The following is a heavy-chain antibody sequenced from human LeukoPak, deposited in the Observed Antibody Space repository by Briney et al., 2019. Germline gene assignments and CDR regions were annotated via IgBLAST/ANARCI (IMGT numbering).Heavy chain of an antibody. D-gene: IGHD6-19*01. CDR3: ARDVRGEYSSGWYLIGY. CDR1: GFTFSSYS. CDR2: ISSSSSTI. Sequence: GGSLRLSCAASGFTFSSYSMNWVRQAPGKGLEWVSYISSSSSTIYYADSVKGRFTISRDNAKNSLYLQMNSLRAEDTAVYYCARDVRGEYSSGWYLIGYWGQGTLVTVSS. V-gene: IGHV3-48*04. J-gene: IGHJ4*02.